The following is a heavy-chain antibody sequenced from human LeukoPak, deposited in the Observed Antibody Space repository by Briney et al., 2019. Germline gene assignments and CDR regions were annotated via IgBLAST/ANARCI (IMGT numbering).Heavy chain of an antibody. J-gene: IGHJ4*02. V-gene: IGHV3-33*06. D-gene: IGHD4-11*01. CDR3: AKDAQRGFDYSNSLEC. Sequence: PGRSLSLFCAASGFTFIHYGMHWVRQAPGRGLEWVAVIWNDGSNKYYADSVKGRFTISIDNSQNTVDLHMNSLRAEDTAVYYCAKDAQRGFDYSNSLECWGQRSIATVCS. CDR1: GFTFIHYG. CDR2: IWNDGSNK.